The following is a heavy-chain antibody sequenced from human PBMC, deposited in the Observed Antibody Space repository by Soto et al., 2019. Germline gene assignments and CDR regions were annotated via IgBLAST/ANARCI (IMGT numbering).Heavy chain of an antibody. J-gene: IGHJ4*02. V-gene: IGHV4-59*01. Sequence: SETLSLTCTVSGGSISSYYWSWIRQPPGKGLEWIGYIYYSGSTNYNPSLKSRVTISVDTSKNQFSLKLSSVTAADTAVYYCAGSYYYDSIADYWGQGTLVTVSS. CDR3: AGSYYYDSIADY. CDR1: GGSISSYY. CDR2: IYYSGST. D-gene: IGHD3-22*01.